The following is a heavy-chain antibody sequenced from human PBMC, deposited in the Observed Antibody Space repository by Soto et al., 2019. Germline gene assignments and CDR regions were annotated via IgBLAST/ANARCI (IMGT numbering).Heavy chain of an antibody. CDR3: TRHYSGYDLGGY. CDR1: GGSISSSGYY. Sequence: SETLSLTCTVSGGSISSSGYYWGWIRQPPGKGLEWIASIYYSGSTYYNPSLKSRLTISEDRSKNQLTLKLKSVTAADTAVYYCTRHYSGYDLGGYWGQGTLVTVSS. J-gene: IGHJ4*02. V-gene: IGHV4-39*01. CDR2: IYYSGST. D-gene: IGHD5-12*01.